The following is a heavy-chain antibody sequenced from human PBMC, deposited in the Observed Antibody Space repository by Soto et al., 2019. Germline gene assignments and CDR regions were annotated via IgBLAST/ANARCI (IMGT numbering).Heavy chain of an antibody. CDR1: GGSFSGYY. V-gene: IGHV4-34*01. J-gene: IGHJ6*03. Sequence: SETLSLTCAVYGGSFSGYYWSWIRQPPGKGLEWIGEINHSGSTNYNPSLKSRVTISVDTSKNQFSLKLSSVTAADTAVYYCARGGEDYYYMDVWGKGTTVTVSS. D-gene: IGHD2-21*01. CDR3: ARGGEDYYYMDV. CDR2: INHSGST.